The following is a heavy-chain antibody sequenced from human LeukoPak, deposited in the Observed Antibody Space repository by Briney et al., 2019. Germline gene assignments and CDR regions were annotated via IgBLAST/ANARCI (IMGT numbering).Heavy chain of an antibody. CDR3: AGRGSSSGTFDV. CDR2: IYTSGGT. Sequence: SQTLSLTCTVSGGSISNLDYYWTWIRQPAGKRLEWIGRIYTSGGTNYNPSLKSRVTMSVDKSKNQISLNLASLTAADTALYYCAGRGSSSGTFDVWGPGTFVTVSS. J-gene: IGHJ3*01. V-gene: IGHV4-61*02. CDR1: GGSISNLDYY. D-gene: IGHD2-2*01.